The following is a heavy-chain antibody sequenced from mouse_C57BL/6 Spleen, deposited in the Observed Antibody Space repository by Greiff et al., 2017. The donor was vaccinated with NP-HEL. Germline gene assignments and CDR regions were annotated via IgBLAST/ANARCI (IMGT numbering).Heavy chain of an antibody. CDR2: INPNNGGT. CDR3: ANYYGSRGNYFDY. Sequence: EVMLVESGPELVKPGASVKISCKASGYTFTDYYMNWVKQSHGKSLEWIGDINPNNGGTSYNQKFKGKATLTVDKSSSTAYMELRSLTSEDSAVYYCANYYGSRGNYFDYWGQGTTLTVSS. CDR1: GYTFTDYY. D-gene: IGHD1-1*01. J-gene: IGHJ2*01. V-gene: IGHV1-26*01.